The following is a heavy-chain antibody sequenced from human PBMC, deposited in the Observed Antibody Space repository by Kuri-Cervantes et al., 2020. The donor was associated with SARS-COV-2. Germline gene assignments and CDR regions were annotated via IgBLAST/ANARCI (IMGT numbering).Heavy chain of an antibody. Sequence: GSLRLSCAVSGYSISSFYYWGWIRQPPGKGLEWIGSISHSESTNYNPSLKSRVTISVDTSKNQFSLKLSSVTAADTAVYYCARLLKRGGWYSQYFQHWGQGTLVTVSS. CDR3: ARLLKRGGWYSQYFQH. CDR2: ISHSEST. CDR1: GYSISSFYY. V-gene: IGHV4-38-2*01. D-gene: IGHD6-19*01. J-gene: IGHJ1*01.